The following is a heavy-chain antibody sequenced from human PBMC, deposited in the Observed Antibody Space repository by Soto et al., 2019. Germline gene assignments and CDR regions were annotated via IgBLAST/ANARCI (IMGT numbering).Heavy chain of an antibody. J-gene: IGHJ4*02. CDR2: IHYSGNT. Sequence: QVQLQESGPGLVKPSQTLSLTCTVSGGSIGSGGYYWDWIRQHPGKGPEWIGYIHYSGNTYSNPSLKSRLTISLAPFKNQFSLHLSSVTAADTAVYYCATNHDDISGRTPLLFDSWGQGTLVTVSS. CDR3: ATNHDDISGRTPLLFDS. V-gene: IGHV4-31*03. CDR1: GGSIGSGGYY. D-gene: IGHD3-22*01.